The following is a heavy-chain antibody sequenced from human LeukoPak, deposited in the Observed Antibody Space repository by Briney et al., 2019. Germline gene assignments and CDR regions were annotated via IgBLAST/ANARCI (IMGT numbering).Heavy chain of an antibody. CDR1: GFTLTNYY. D-gene: IGHD4-17*01. CDR3: ARGPSGDYVLDY. CDR2: INPTGSST. V-gene: IGHV1-46*01. Sequence: ASVKVSCKASGFTLTNYYMHWVRQAPGQGLEWMGLINPTGSSTNYAQKFRGRVTMTRDTSTSTVYMELSSLRSEDTAVYYCARGPSGDYVLDYWGQGTLVTVSS. J-gene: IGHJ4*02.